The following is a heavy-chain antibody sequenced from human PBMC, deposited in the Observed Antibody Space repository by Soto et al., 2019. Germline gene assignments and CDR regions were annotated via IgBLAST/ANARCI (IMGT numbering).Heavy chain of an antibody. CDR3: ARQPTTGDTDLWFDP. Sequence: HLQLLESGPGLVKASETLSLTCNVSGGSISTSRSYWAWIRQPPGKGLEWLANIFYSGSTYYNPSLASRVTASVDTSKNEFSLKLRSVTAADTAVYYCARQPTTGDTDLWFDPWGQGTLVTVSS. CDR2: IFYSGST. CDR1: GGSISTSRSY. D-gene: IGHD2-21*01. V-gene: IGHV4-39*01. J-gene: IGHJ5*02.